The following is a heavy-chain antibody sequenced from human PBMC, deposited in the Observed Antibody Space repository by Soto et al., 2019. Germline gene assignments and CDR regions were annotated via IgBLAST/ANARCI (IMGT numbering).Heavy chain of an antibody. D-gene: IGHD2-2*01. CDR2: IGPNPANI. CDR1: GFPFSATG. J-gene: IGHJ4*02. Sequence: EVQLLESGGGLVQPGGSLRLSCAASGFPFSATGMLWVRQPPGGGLEWVSAIGPNPANINYADSVKGRFNITRDNSKRTVLLQMANLRAEYTALCYCTSARYCSRDACPAAEWGQGTLTTVSS. CDR3: TSARYCSRDACPAAE. V-gene: IGHV3-23*01.